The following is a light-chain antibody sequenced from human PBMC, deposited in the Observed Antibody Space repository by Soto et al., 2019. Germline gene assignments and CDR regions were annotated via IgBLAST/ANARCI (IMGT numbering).Light chain of an antibody. J-gene: IGLJ3*02. Sequence: QSVLTQPPSVSGAPGQRVTISCTGSSSNIGAGYDVHWYQQLPGTAPKLLVSGNTNRPSGVPDRFSGSKSGASASLAITGLQAEDEADYYCRSFDSSLSGWLFGGGTKLTVL. V-gene: IGLV1-40*01. CDR1: SSNIGAGYD. CDR2: GNT. CDR3: RSFDSSLSGWL.